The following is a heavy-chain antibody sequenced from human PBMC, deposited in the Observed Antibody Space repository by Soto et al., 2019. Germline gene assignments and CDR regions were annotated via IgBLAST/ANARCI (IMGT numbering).Heavy chain of an antibody. D-gene: IGHD2-15*01. CDR3: ARVTQDFYYGMDV. J-gene: IGHJ6*02. CDR2: INPNSGGT. Sequence: ASVKVSCKACGDTFTGYYMHCVRQAPGQGLEWMGWINPNSGGTNYAQKFQGWVTMTRDTSISTAYMELSRLRSDDTAVYYCARVTQDFYYGMDVWGQGTTVTVSS. V-gene: IGHV1-2*04. CDR1: GDTFTGYY.